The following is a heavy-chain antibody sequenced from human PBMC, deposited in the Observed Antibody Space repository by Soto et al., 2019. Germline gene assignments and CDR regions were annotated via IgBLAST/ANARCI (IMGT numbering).Heavy chain of an antibody. V-gene: IGHV4-30-4*01. Sequence: SETLSLTCTVSGGSVSSGDYYWSWIRQPPGKGLEWIGYIYYSGSTYYNPSLKSRVTISVDTSKNQFSLKLSSVTAADTAVYYCARDGNGYAFDIWGQGTIVTVSS. CDR3: ARDGNGYAFDI. CDR2: IYYSGST. J-gene: IGHJ3*02. CDR1: GGSVSSGDYY. D-gene: IGHD2-8*01.